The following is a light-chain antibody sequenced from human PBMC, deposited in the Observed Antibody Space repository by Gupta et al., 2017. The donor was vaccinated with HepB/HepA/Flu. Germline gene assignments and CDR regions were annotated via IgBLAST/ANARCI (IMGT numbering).Light chain of an antibody. CDR1: QSVSSY. V-gene: IGKV3-11*01. CDR2: DAS. Sequence: ETVLTQSPGTLSLSPGERATLSCRASQSVSSYLAWYQHKPGQAPRLLIYDASNRANGIPARFSGSGDGTDFTLTISSREPEDFEVYYCQQLTNGPPRITFGHGTXVDIK. J-gene: IGKJ3*01. CDR3: QQLTNGPPRIT.